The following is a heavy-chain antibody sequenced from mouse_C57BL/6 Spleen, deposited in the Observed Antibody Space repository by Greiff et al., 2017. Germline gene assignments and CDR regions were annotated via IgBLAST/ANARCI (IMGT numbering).Heavy chain of an antibody. D-gene: IGHD1-1*01. CDR1: GYTFTSYW. V-gene: IGHV1-55*01. J-gene: IGHJ4*01. CDR3: AFTVVPYDMDY. CDR2: IYPGSGST. Sequence: QVQLQQPGAELVKPGASVKMSCKASGYTFTSYWITWVKQRPGQGLEWIGYIYPGSGSTNYNEKFKSKATLTVDTSSSTAYMQLSSLTSEDSAVYYCAFTVVPYDMDYGGQGTSLTVSS.